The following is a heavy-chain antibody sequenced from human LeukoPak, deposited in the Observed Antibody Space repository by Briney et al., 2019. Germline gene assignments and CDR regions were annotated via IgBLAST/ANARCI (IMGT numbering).Heavy chain of an antibody. V-gene: IGHV4-61*08. CDR1: GGSISSGGYY. D-gene: IGHD1-26*01. CDR2: INHSGST. CDR3: ARNIVGPRQVDY. J-gene: IGHJ4*02. Sequence: SETLSLTCTVSGGSISSGGYYWSWIRQPPGKGLEWIGEINHSGSTNYNPSLKSRVTISVDTSKSQFSLKLSSVTAADTAIYYCARNIVGPRQVDYWGQGTLVTVSS.